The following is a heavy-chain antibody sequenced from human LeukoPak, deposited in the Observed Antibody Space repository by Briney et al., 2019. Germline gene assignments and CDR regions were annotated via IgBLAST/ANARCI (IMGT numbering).Heavy chain of an antibody. J-gene: IGHJ3*02. CDR3: ARDLKPTTAQPKRRYCSGGSCYSDAFDI. Sequence: GGSLRLSCAASGFTFSSYSMNWVRQAPGKGLEWVSSISSSSSYIYYADSVKGRFTISRDNAKNSLYLQMNSLRAEDTAAYYCARDLKPTTAQPKRRYCSGGSCYSDAFDIWGQGTMVTVSS. D-gene: IGHD2-15*01. CDR2: ISSSSSYI. CDR1: GFTFSSYS. V-gene: IGHV3-21*01.